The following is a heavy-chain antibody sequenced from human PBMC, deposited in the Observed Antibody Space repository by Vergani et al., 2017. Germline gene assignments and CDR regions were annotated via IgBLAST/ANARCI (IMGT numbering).Heavy chain of an antibody. CDR2: IIPIFGTA. J-gene: IGHJ6*02. D-gene: IGHD3-22*01. CDR1: VGTFSSYA. CDR3: ARVSAMVLVVTDYYYFGMDV. V-gene: IGHV1-69*12. Sequence: QVQLVQSGAEVKTPGSSVKVSCKASVGTFSSYAISWVRQAPGQGLEWMGGIIPIFGTANYAQKFQGRVKITADASTSTAYMELSSLSSEDTAVYYCARVSAMVLVVTDYYYFGMDVWGQGTTVTVSS.